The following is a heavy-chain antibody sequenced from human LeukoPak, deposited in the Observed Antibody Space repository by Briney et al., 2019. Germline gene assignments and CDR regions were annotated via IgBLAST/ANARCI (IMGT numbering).Heavy chain of an antibody. V-gene: IGHV3-23*01. CDR3: AETWRSYYDSSGTFDY. CDR2: ISGSGGST. D-gene: IGHD3-22*01. CDR1: GFTVSSYA. J-gene: IGHJ4*02. Sequence: GGSLRLSCAASGFTVSSYAMSWVRQAPGKGLEWVSAISGSGGSTYYADSVKGRFTISRDNSKNTLYLQMNSLRAEDTAVYYCAETWRSYYDSSGTFDYWGQGTLVTVSS.